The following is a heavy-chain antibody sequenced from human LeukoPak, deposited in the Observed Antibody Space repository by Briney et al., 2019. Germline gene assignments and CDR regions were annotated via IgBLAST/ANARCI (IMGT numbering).Heavy chain of an antibody. CDR3: AREGFCVGDTCHGRDKVLDY. CDR2: IISIFGTP. J-gene: IGHJ4*02. CDR1: GGTFSNFG. Sequence: SVKVSCKASGGTFSNFGITWVRQAPGQGLEWMGRIISIFGTPNYAQKFQGRVTVTTDESTSTAYMDLYSLRSEDTAVYYCAREGFCVGDTCHGRDKVLDYWGQGTLVTVSS. D-gene: IGHD2-15*01. V-gene: IGHV1-69*05.